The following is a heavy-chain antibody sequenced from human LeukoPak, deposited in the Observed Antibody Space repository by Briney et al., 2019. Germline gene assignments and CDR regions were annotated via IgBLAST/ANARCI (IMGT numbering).Heavy chain of an antibody. D-gene: IGHD3-16*01. V-gene: IGHV3-43*01. CDR2: ISWDGGNT. J-gene: IGHJ6*02. CDR3: AKDLFAPAPFYYYGMDV. CDR1: GFTFNDYT. Sequence: PGGSLRLSCAASGFTFNDYTMHWVRHAPGKGLEWVSLISWDGGNTYYADSVKGRFTISRDNSKNSLYLQMNSLRTEDTALYYCAKDLFAPAPFYYYGMDVWGQGTTVTVSS.